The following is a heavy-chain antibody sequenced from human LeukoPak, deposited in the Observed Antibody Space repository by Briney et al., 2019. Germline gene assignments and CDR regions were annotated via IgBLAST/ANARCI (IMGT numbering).Heavy chain of an antibody. D-gene: IGHD3-16*01. Sequence: ASVKVSCKASGYTFTDYYIHWVRQAPGQGLEYMGWISPNSGGTNYAQMFQGRVTMTSDTSINTAFTELRSLSSDDTAVYYCARGRQLHLGELFPFAEFFQPWGQGTLVTVFS. CDR3: ARGRQLHLGELFPFAEFFQP. J-gene: IGHJ1*01. CDR1: GYTFTDYY. CDR2: ISPNSGGT. V-gene: IGHV1-2*02.